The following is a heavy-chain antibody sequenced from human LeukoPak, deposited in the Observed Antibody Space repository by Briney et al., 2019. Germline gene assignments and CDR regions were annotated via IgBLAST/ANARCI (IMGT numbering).Heavy chain of an antibody. CDR2: ISAYNGNT. J-gene: IGHJ4*02. CDR1: GYTFTSYG. CDR3: ARVDCSGGSCYLGDY. Sequence: ASVKVSCKASGYTFTSYGISWVRQAPGQGLEWMGWISAYNGNTNYAQKLQGRVTMTTDTSTSTACMELRSLRSDDTAVYYCARVDCSGGSCYLGDYWGQGTLVTVSS. D-gene: IGHD2-15*01. V-gene: IGHV1-18*04.